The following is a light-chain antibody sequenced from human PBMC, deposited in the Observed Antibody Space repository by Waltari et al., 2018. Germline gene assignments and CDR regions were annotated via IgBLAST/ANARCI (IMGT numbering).Light chain of an antibody. V-gene: IGLV2-23*02. J-gene: IGLJ2*01. CDR2: EVS. Sequence: QPALTQPASVSGSPGQSITISGPGTSSDGGKYYHVCWYKKHPDKVHKLIIYEVSKRPSGVSDRFSGSKSGNTASLTISGLQAEDEADYYCLSYAATVSFGFGGGTKLTVL. CDR1: SSDGGKYYH. CDR3: LSYAATVSFG.